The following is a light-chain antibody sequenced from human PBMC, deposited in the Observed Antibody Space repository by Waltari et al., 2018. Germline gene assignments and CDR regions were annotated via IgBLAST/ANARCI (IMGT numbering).Light chain of an antibody. CDR3: QQYYDYPRT. CDR1: QAIGSY. CDR2: AAS. Sequence: RMTQSPSSFSASTGDRVTITCRASQAIGSYLAWYRQKPGRVPKLLISAASTLQSGVPSRFTGSGSGTDFTLTINCLQSEDFATYYCQQYYDYPRTFGQGTKVEVK. V-gene: IGKV1-8*01. J-gene: IGKJ1*01.